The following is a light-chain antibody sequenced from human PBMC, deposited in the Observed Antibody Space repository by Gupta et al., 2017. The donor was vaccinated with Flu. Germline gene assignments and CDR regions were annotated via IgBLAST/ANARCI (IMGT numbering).Light chain of an antibody. Sequence: DILLTHSPGTLSLSPGERATLYCRASQSVSSSYLAWYQQKPGQAPRLLIYGASSSGTGIRDRFSGSGSGTEFILSIMRLEPEAFAVYYCHEDCSSAHSFGQGTKLEIK. CDR1: QSVSSSY. CDR2: GAS. CDR3: HEDCSSAHS. V-gene: IGKV3-20*01. J-gene: IGKJ2*03.